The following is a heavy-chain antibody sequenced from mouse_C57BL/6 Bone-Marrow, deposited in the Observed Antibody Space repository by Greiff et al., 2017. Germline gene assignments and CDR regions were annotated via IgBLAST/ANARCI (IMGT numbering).Heavy chain of an antibody. CDR1: GYTFTNYW. J-gene: IGHJ3*01. Sequence: VKLVESGAELVRPGTSVKMSCKASGYTFTNYWIGWAKQRPGHGLEWIGDIYPGGGYTNYNEKFKGKATLTADKSSSTAYMQFSSLTSEDSAIYYCARWPFAYWGQGTLVTVSA. V-gene: IGHV1-63*01. CDR3: ARWPFAY. CDR2: IYPGGGYT.